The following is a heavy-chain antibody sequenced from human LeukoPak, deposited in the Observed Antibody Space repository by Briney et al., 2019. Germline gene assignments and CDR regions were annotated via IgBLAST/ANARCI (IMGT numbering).Heavy chain of an antibody. CDR3: ASAYYYDSSGPFDY. V-gene: IGHV1-69*13. J-gene: IGHJ4*02. Sequence: SVKVSCKASGGTFSSYAISWVRQAPGQELEWRGGIIPIFGTANYAQKFQGRVTITADESTSTAYMELSSLRSEDTAVYYCASAYYYDSSGPFDYWGQGTLVTVSS. D-gene: IGHD3-22*01. CDR2: IIPIFGTA. CDR1: GGTFSSYA.